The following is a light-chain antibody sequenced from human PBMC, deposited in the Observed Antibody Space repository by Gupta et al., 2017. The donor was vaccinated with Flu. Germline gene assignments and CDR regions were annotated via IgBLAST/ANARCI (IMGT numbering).Light chain of an antibody. V-gene: IGKV3-15*01. Sequence: EIVMTQSPATLSVSPGERATLSCRASQTISTKLAWYHQKPRQPPRLLIYCASTRCTGSTPKCSSSGAATTVSPPTSSRQSADFAVEYYCQYHECPLFTFGHGTKVDLK. CDR3: CQYHECPLFT. J-gene: IGKJ3*01. CDR2: CAS. CDR1: QTISTK.